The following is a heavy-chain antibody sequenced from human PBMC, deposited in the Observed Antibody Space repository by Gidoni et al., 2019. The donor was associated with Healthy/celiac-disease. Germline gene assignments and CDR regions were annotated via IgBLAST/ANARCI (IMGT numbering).Heavy chain of an antibody. Sequence: QVQLQQWGAGLLKPSETLSLTCAVYGGSFSGYYWSWIRQPPGKGLEWIGEINHSGSTNYNPSLKSRVTISVDTSKNQFSLKLSSVTAADTAVYCCARGSRIAAAYWGQGTLVTVSS. CDR2: INHSGST. CDR3: ARGSRIAAAY. CDR1: GGSFSGYY. J-gene: IGHJ4*02. V-gene: IGHV4-34*01. D-gene: IGHD6-25*01.